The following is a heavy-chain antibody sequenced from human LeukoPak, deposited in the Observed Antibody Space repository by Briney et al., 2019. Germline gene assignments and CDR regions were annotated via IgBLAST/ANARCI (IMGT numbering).Heavy chain of an antibody. CDR3: AKSEYYYDSSGYDY. Sequence: GGSLRLSCAASGFSFSASSMNWVRQAPGKGLAWVSTISGSGGNTYYADSVKGRFTISRDNSKNTLYLQMNSLRAEDTAVYYCAKSEYYYDSSGYDYWGQGTLVTVSS. J-gene: IGHJ4*02. CDR2: ISGSGGNT. V-gene: IGHV3-23*01. D-gene: IGHD3-22*01. CDR1: GFSFSASS.